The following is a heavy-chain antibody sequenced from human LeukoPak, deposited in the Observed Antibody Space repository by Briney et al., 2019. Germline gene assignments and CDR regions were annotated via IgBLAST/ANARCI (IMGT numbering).Heavy chain of an antibody. D-gene: IGHD3-22*01. V-gene: IGHV1-18*01. J-gene: IGHJ4*02. CDR3: ARCHYYDSSGHPDY. CDR2: ISAYNGNT. CDR1: GYTFTSYG. Sequence: GASVKVSCKASGYTFTSYGISWVRQAPGQGLEWMGWISAYNGNTNYAQKLQGRVTMTTDTSTSTAYMELRSLRSDDTAVYYCARCHYYDSSGHPDYWGQGTLVTVSS.